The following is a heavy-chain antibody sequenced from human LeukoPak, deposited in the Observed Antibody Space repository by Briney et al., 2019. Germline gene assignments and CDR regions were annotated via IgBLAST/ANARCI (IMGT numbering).Heavy chain of an antibody. CDR2: ISYTGTT. Sequence: SETLSLTCDVSGASISNKFWSWIRHPPGKGLEWIGYISYTGTTNYHPPLQSRVTISVDTSKNQLSLKVTSMTAADTAVYYCARDTSGYYGRYEHWGQGTLVTVSS. CDR1: GASISNKF. CDR3: ARDTSGYYGRYEH. V-gene: IGHV4-59*13. J-gene: IGHJ4*02. D-gene: IGHD3-3*01.